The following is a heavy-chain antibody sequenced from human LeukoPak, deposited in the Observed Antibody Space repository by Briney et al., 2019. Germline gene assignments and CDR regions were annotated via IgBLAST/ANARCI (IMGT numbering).Heavy chain of an antibody. CDR1: GVSISSSSYY. J-gene: IGHJ4*02. D-gene: IGHD5-18*01. CDR3: ARHKCRGWIQLWLQSGYFDY. Sequence: PSETLSLTCTVSGVSISSSSYYWSWIRQPPGKGLEWIGYIYYSGSTNYNPSLKSRVTISVDTSKNQFSLKLSSVTAADTAVYYCARHKCRGWIQLWLQSGYFDYWGQGTLVTVSS. V-gene: IGHV4-61*05. CDR2: IYYSGST.